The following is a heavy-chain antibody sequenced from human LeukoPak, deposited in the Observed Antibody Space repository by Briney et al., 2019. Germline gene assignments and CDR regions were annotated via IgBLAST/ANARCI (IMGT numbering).Heavy chain of an antibody. Sequence: GGSLRLSCAASGFTFNSYEMNWVRQAPGKGLEWVSYISSSGSTIYYADSVQGRFTISRDNAKNSLHLQMNSLRAEDTAVYYCARVIGSGWYSYWFDPWGQGTLVTVSS. CDR3: ARVIGSGWYSYWFDP. J-gene: IGHJ5*02. D-gene: IGHD6-19*01. CDR2: ISSSGSTI. CDR1: GFTFNSYE. V-gene: IGHV3-48*03.